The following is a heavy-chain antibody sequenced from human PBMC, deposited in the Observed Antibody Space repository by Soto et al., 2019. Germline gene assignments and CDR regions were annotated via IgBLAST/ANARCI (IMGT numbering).Heavy chain of an antibody. V-gene: IGHV3-30*03. CDR2: ISFDGRNT. J-gene: IGHJ4*02. CDR3: ARDNKGFDY. CDR1: GFTFNSYG. Sequence: GGSLRLSCAASGFTFNSYGMHWVRQAPGKGLEWVVVISFDGRNTYYADSVKGRFTISRDNAKNMVYLQMNSLRAEDTAVYYCARDNKGFDYWGQGTLVTVSS.